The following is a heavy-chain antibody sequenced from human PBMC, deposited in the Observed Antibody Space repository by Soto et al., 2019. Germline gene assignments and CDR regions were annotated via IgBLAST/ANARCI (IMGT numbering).Heavy chain of an antibody. CDR2: IYYSGST. V-gene: IGHV4-30-4*01. D-gene: IGHD3-22*01. J-gene: IGHJ4*02. CDR1: GGSISSGDYY. Sequence: PSETLSLTCTVSGGSISSGDYYWSWIRQPPGKGLEWIGYIYYSGSTYYNPSLKSRVTISVDTSKNQFSLKLSSVTAAATAVYYCARGHQNYYDSSGYYLYWGQGTLVTVSS. CDR3: ARGHQNYYDSSGYYLY.